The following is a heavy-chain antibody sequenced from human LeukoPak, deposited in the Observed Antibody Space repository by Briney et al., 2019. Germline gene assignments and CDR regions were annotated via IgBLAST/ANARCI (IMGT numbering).Heavy chain of an antibody. V-gene: IGHV3-66*02. Sequence: PGGSLRLSCATSGFTFSSYAMSWVRQAPGKGLEWVSVIYSGGSTYYADSVKGRFTISRDNSKNTLYLQMNSLRAEDTAVYYCARDYDSYSFDYWGQGTLVTVSS. D-gene: IGHD3-22*01. CDR1: GFTFSSYA. CDR2: IYSGGST. CDR3: ARDYDSYSFDY. J-gene: IGHJ4*02.